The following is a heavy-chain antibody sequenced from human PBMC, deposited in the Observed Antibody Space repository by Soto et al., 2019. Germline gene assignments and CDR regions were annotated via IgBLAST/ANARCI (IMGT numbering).Heavy chain of an antibody. J-gene: IGHJ5*02. CDR1: GGFICSSNW. CDR3: ARGEREYEDSSGYFFKWFGP. D-gene: IGHD3-22*01. CDR2: IYHSGST. Sequence: SGTLAVTWAVCGGFICSSNWWNWVRQPPGKGLEWIGEIYHSGSTNYNPSLKSRVTISVDKSKNQFSLKLSSVTAADTAVYYCARGEREYEDSSGYFFKWFGP. V-gene: IGHV4-4*02.